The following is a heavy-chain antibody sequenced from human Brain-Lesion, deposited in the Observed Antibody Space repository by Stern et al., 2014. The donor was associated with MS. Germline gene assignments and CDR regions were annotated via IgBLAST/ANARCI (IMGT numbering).Heavy chain of an antibody. J-gene: IGHJ5*01. D-gene: IGHD3-10*01. CDR3: ARGERWFDS. CDR1: GFTFSNYW. Sequence: EVQLVASGGGLVQPGGSLRLSCAASGFTFSNYWMHWVRQAPGKGPVWVSRVNNDGRRTSYADSVKGRFTMSRDNAKNTLYLQMNSLRVEDTAIYYCARGERWFDSWGQGTLVTVSS. CDR2: VNNDGRRT. V-gene: IGHV3-74*02.